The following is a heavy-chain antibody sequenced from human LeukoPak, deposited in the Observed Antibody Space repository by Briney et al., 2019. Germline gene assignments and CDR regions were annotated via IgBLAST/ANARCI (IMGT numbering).Heavy chain of an antibody. CDR2: IRSKAYGGTT. V-gene: IGHV3-49*04. D-gene: IGHD7-27*01. CDR3: TRDTGDGFDY. CDR1: GFTFGDYT. Sequence: GGSLRLSCTASGFTFGDYTISWVRQAPGKGLEWVGFIRSKAYGGTTEYAASVKGRFTISRDDSKSIAYLQMNSLKTEDTAVYYCTRDTGDGFDYWGQGTLVTVSS. J-gene: IGHJ4*02.